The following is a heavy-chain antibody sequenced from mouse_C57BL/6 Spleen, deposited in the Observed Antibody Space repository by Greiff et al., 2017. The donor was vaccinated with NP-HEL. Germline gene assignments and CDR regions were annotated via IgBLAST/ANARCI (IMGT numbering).Heavy chain of an antibody. J-gene: IGHJ1*03. Sequence: EVMLVESGEGLVKPGGSLKLSCAASGFTFSSYAMSWVRQTPEKRLEWVAYISSGGDYIYYADTVKGRFTISRDDARNTLYLQMSSLKSEDTAMYYCTREKYYYGSSWYFDVWGTGTTVTVSS. CDR1: GFTFSSYA. CDR3: TREKYYYGSSWYFDV. V-gene: IGHV5-9-1*02. D-gene: IGHD1-1*01. CDR2: ISSGGDYI.